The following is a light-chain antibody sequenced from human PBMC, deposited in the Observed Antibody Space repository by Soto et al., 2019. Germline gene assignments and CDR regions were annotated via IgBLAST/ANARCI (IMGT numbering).Light chain of an antibody. CDR1: SSDFDIYKY. CDR2: QVT. V-gene: IGLV2-14*01. Sequence: QSALTQPASVSGSPGQSITISCTGTSSDFDIYKYVSWYQQHPGKAPKLMIYQVTNRPSGVSNRFSGSKSGNTASLTISGLQAEDKADYYCSSYTSSINYVFGTGTKVTVL. CDR3: SSYTSSINYV. J-gene: IGLJ1*01.